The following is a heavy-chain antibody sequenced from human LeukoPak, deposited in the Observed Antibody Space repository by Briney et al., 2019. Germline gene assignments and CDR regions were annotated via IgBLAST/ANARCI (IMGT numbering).Heavy chain of an antibody. D-gene: IGHD4-23*01. CDR3: ARGEFQISSVAYYFDY. CDR1: GDSVSSNSAA. Sequence: SQTLSLTCAISGDSVSSNSAAWNWIRQSPSRGLEWLGRTYYRSKWYNDYAVSVKSRITINPDTSKNQFSLRLSSVTAADTAVYYCARGEFQISSVAYYFDYWGQGTLVTVSS. J-gene: IGHJ4*02. CDR2: TYYRSKWYN. V-gene: IGHV6-1*01.